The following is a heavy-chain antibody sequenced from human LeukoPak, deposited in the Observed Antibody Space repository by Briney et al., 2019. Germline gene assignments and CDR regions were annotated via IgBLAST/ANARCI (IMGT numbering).Heavy chain of an antibody. J-gene: IGHJ3*02. V-gene: IGHV4-61*02. CDR2: VNTGGTT. Sequence: SQTLSLTCTVSGDSISSGSYYWSWIRQPAEKGLEYIGRVNTGGTTNYTPSLRGRVSISVDTSKNQFSLYLDSVSAADTAVYYCARTLLPALKGAFDIWGQGTMVTVSS. D-gene: IGHD3-22*01. CDR3: ARTLLPALKGAFDI. CDR1: GDSISSGSYY.